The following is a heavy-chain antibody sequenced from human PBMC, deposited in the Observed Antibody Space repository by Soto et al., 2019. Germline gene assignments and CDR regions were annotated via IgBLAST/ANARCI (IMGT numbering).Heavy chain of an antibody. J-gene: IGHJ6*02. V-gene: IGHV4-31*03. CDR3: ARMGVGDFWSGYYLMDV. CDR2: IYYSGST. Sequence: TLSLTCTASGGSISSGGYYWSWIRQHPGKGLEWIGYIYYSGSTYYNPSLKSRVTISVDTSKNQFSLKMSSVTAADTAVYYCARMGVGDFWSGYYLMDVWGQGTTVTVSS. D-gene: IGHD3-3*01. CDR1: GGSISSGGYY.